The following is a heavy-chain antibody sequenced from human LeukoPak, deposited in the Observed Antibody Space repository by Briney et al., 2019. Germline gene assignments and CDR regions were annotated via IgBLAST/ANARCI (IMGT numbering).Heavy chain of an antibody. CDR2: ISASGGGT. V-gene: IGHV3-23*01. CDR1: GFTFSSYA. J-gene: IGHJ4*02. CDR3: AKDAVRIVGAITRFDY. Sequence: QPGGSLRLSCAASGFTFSSYAMSWVRQVPGKGLEWVSSISASGGGTYYADSVKGRFTISRDNSQNTLCLQMNSLRVEDTAIYYCAKDAVRIVGAITRFDYWGQGTLVTVSS. D-gene: IGHD1-26*01.